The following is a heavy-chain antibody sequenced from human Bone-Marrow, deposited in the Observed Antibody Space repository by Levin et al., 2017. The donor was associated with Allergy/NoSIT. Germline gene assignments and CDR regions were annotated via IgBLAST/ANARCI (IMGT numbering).Heavy chain of an antibody. CDR1: GGSISSYY. V-gene: IGHV4-59*01. J-gene: IGHJ4*02. D-gene: IGHD4-17*01. CDR3: ARGPHDYGDYVPPFDY. CDR2: IYYSGST. Sequence: SETLSLTCTVSGGSISSYYWSWIRQPPGKGLEWIGYIYYSGSTNYNPSLKSRVTISVDTSKNQFSLKLSSVTAADTAVYYCARGPHDYGDYVPPFDYWGQGTLVTVSS.